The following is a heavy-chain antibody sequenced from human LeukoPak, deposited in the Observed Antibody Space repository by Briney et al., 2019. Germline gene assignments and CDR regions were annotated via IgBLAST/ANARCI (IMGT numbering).Heavy chain of an antibody. CDR1: GYTFTGYY. V-gene: IGHV1-18*04. CDR3: ARVPRIYTKYTSSDDYMDV. Sequence: GASVTVSFKASGYTFTGYYMHWVRQAPGQGLEWMGWISAYNGNTNYAQKVQGRVIMTTDTSTSTAYMDLRSLRSDDTAVYYCARVPRIYTKYTSSDDYMDVWGKGTTVTVSS. CDR2: ISAYNGNT. D-gene: IGHD2-2*01. J-gene: IGHJ6*03.